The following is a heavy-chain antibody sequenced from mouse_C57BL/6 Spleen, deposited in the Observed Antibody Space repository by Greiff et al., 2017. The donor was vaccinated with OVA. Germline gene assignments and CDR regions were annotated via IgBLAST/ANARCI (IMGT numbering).Heavy chain of an antibody. CDR3: ARSVVTEGWFAY. CDR1: GYTFTSYW. J-gene: IGHJ3*01. Sequence: QVQLQQSGAELVMPGASVKLSCKASGYTFTSYWMHWVKQRPGQGLEWIGEIDPSDSYTNYNQKFKGKSTLTVDKSSSTAYMQLSSQTSEDSAVYCWARSVVTEGWFAYWGQGTLVTVSA. CDR2: IDPSDSYT. D-gene: IGHD2-2*01. V-gene: IGHV1-69*01.